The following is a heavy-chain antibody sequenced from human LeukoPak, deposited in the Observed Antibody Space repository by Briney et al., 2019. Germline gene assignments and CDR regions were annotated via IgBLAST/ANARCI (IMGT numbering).Heavy chain of an antibody. Sequence: GESLKISCKASGYSFITYWIGWVRQMPGKGPEWMGIIYPGDSDTRYSPSFQGQVTISADKSISTAYLQWSSLKASDTAMYYCARHGVYAARPTDYYYYMDVWGKGTTVTVSS. D-gene: IGHD6-6*01. V-gene: IGHV5-51*01. CDR2: IYPGDSDT. J-gene: IGHJ6*03. CDR1: GYSFITYW. CDR3: ARHGVYAARPTDYYYYMDV.